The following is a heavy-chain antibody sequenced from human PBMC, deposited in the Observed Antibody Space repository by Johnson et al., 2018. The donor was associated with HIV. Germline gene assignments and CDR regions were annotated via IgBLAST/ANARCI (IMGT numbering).Heavy chain of an antibody. CDR1: GFTFDDYA. V-gene: IGHV3-9*01. CDR2: ISWNSGRL. J-gene: IGHJ3*01. Sequence: VQLVESGGGLVQPGRSLRLSCAASGFTFDDYAMHWVRQAPGKGLEWVSGISWNSGRLGYADSVKGRFTISRDNSKNSLYLQLTSLRDDDTAVYYCAKTMAQGEYAFDVWGQGTLVTVSS. CDR3: AKTMAQGEYAFDV. D-gene: IGHD3-10*01.